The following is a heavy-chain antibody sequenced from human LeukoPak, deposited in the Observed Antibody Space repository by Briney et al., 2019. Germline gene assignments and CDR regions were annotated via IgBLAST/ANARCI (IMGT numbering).Heavy chain of an antibody. CDR2: ISSSSSYI. V-gene: IGHV3-21*04. CDR1: GFTFSSYS. Sequence: KPGGSLRLYCAASGFTFSSYSMNWVRQAPGKGLEWVSSISSSSSYIYYADSVKGRFTISRDNAKNSLYLQMNSLRAEDTAVYYCARDGGSSTKEPTGGYYYYGMDVWGQGTTVTVSS. CDR3: ARDGGSSTKEPTGGYYYYGMDV. D-gene: IGHD1-1*01. J-gene: IGHJ6*02.